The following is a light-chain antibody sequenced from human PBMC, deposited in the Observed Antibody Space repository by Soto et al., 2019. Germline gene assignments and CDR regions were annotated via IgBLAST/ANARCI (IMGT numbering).Light chain of an antibody. J-gene: IGKJ5*01. Sequence: DIQMTQSPPSLSASVGGRVTIPCRARQNINSYLNWYQQKPGNAPKLLIYAASSLQSGVPSRFSGSGSGTDFTLTVSSLQPEDFATYDCHQSYDIPTFGQGTRLEI. V-gene: IGKV1-39*01. CDR3: HQSYDIPT. CDR1: QNINSY. CDR2: AAS.